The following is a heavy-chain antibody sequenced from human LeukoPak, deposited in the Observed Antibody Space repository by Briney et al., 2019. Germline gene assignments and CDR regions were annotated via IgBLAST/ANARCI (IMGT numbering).Heavy chain of an antibody. V-gene: IGHV4-38-2*01. CDR1: GYSISSGYY. CDR3: ASRVVPGATYYFHY. J-gene: IGHJ4*02. Sequence: SETLSLTCAVSGYSISSGYYWGWIRQPPGKGPEWIGSIHHSGNTYYNPSLKSRVTISVDTSKNQFSLKLTSVTAADTAVYYCASRVVPGATYYFHYWGQGTLVTVSS. D-gene: IGHD2-2*01. CDR2: IHHSGNT.